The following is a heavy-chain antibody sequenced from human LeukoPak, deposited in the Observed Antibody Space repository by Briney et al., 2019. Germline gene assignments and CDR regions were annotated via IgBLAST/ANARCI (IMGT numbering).Heavy chain of an antibody. CDR3: SRLPLDYYDSGDFYDYYAMDV. D-gene: IGHD3-22*01. V-gene: IGHV3-21*04. CDR2: ISSSSTYI. J-gene: IGHJ6*02. Sequence: GGSLRLSCAASGFSFNTYSMNWVRQAPGKGLEWVSSISSSSTYIYFADSVKGRFTVSRDNARNSVYLQMNSLRAEDTAVYYCSRLPLDYYDSGDFYDYYAMDVWGQGTTVTVSS. CDR1: GFSFNTYS.